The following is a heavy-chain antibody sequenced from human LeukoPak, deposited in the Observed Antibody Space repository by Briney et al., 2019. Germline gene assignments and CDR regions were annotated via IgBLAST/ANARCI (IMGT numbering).Heavy chain of an antibody. Sequence: PSETLSLTCTVSGVSISSSYWSWIRQPPGRGLEWIGYIYYTGSTTYNPSLQSRITMSVDTSKSQFSLKLNSVTAADTAVYYCARLQSYGILLDDYWGQGILVTVSS. J-gene: IGHJ4*02. V-gene: IGHV4-59*01. CDR2: IYYTGST. D-gene: IGHD4-17*01. CDR3: ARLQSYGILLDDY. CDR1: GVSISSSY.